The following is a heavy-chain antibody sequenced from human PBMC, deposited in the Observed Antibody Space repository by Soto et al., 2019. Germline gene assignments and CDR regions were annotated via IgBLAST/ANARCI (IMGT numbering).Heavy chain of an antibody. Sequence: QVQLVQSGAEVRKPGASAKVSCKASGHTLASYDINWVRQATGQGLEWMGWMTPDSGDTGYAQKFQGRVTMTWDTSITTAYMELSSLRSDDTAVYYCARDPFYGWFDSWGQGTLVTVST. J-gene: IGHJ5*01. CDR1: GHTLASYD. D-gene: IGHD3-16*01. V-gene: IGHV1-8*01. CDR2: MTPDSGDT. CDR3: ARDPFYGWFDS.